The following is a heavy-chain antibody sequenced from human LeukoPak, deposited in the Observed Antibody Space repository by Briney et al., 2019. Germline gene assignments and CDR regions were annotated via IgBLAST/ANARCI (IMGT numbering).Heavy chain of an antibody. D-gene: IGHD3-10*01. CDR2: ISVSGENT. J-gene: IGHJ4*02. Sequence: PGGSLRLSCAASGFTFSSYAMSWVRQAPGKGLEWVSTISVSGENTYYADSVKGRFTISRDISKSTLYLQMNSLRDEDTAVYYCAKYGSGSYYNGLYWGQGTLVTVPS. CDR1: GFTFSSYA. CDR3: AKYGSGSYYNGLY. V-gene: IGHV3-23*01.